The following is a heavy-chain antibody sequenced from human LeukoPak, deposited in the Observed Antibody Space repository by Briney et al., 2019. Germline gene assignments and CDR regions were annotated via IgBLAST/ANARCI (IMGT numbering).Heavy chain of an antibody. J-gene: IGHJ4*02. CDR3: ARSRYSYGYPLFDY. Sequence: GGSLRLSRAASGFTFSDYYMSWIRQAPGKGLEWVSYISSSGSTIYYADSVKGRFTISRDNAKNSLYLQMNSLRAEDTAVYYCARSRYSYGYPLFDYWGQGTLVTVSS. CDR1: GFTFSDYY. CDR2: ISSSGSTI. D-gene: IGHD5-18*01. V-gene: IGHV3-11*01.